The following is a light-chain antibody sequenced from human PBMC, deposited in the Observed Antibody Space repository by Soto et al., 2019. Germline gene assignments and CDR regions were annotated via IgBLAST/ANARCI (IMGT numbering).Light chain of an antibody. CDR1: QSVSSNY. J-gene: IGKJ2*01. CDR2: GAS. CDR3: QHYDSSPT. V-gene: IGKV3-20*01. Sequence: EIVLTQSPGTLSLSPGEGATLSCRASQSVSSNYLAWYQQKPGQAPRLLIYGASSRAAGSPGKFSGSGSGTDFTLTISRLEPEDFAVYFCQHYDSSPTFGLGTKLEIK.